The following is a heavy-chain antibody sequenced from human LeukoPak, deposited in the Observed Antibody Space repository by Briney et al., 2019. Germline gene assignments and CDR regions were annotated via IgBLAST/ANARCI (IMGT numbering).Heavy chain of an antibody. CDR1: GFTFSNTW. V-gene: IGHV3-15*01. Sequence: PVGCLRLSCAASGFTFSNTWMNWVRQAPGKGLEWVGRIQSKTDGGTTEYAAPVKGRFTISRDDSKTTLYLQMNSLKTEDTAVYYCATLTVRGVINIWGQGTLVTVSS. CDR2: IQSKTDGGTT. CDR3: ATLTVRGVINI. J-gene: IGHJ4*02. D-gene: IGHD3-10*01.